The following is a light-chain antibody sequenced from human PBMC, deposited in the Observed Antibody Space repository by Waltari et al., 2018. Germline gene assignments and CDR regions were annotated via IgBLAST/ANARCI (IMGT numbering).Light chain of an antibody. V-gene: IGLV4-69*01. J-gene: IGLJ2*01. CDR1: SGHSSYA. CDR3: QTWDTGTHVV. Sequence: QVELTQSPSASASLGASVKLTCTLSSGHSSYAIAWHQQQPEKGPRYLMKVSSAGSHQKGDGIPDRCSGSSSGTERYLTISSVQSEDEADYYCQTWDTGTHVVFGGGTKLTVL. CDR2: VSSAGSH.